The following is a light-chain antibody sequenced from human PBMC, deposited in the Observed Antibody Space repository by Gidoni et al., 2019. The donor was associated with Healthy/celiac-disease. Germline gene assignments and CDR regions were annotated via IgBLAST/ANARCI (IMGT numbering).Light chain of an antibody. CDR2: GAS. CDR1: QSVSSSY. V-gene: IGKV3-20*01. Sequence: EIVLTQSPGTLSLSPGERATLSCRASQSVSSSYLAWYQQKPGQAPRHLIYGASSRATGIPDRFSGSGSWTDCTLTISRLEPEDFAVYYCQQYGSSLMYTFXQXTKLXIK. CDR3: QQYGSSLMYT. J-gene: IGKJ2*01.